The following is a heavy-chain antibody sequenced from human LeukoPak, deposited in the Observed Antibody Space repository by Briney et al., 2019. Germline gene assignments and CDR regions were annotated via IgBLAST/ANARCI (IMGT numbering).Heavy chain of an antibody. J-gene: IGHJ4*02. Sequence: SRTLSLTCAVSGGSISSGGYSWSWIRQPPGKGLEWIGYIYHSGSTYYNPSLKSRVTISVDRSKNQFSLKLSSVTAADTAVYYCARASYSFYGGSLDYWGQGTLVTVSS. D-gene: IGHD4-23*01. CDR1: GGSISSGGYS. V-gene: IGHV4-30-2*01. CDR2: IYHSGST. CDR3: ARASYSFYGGSLDY.